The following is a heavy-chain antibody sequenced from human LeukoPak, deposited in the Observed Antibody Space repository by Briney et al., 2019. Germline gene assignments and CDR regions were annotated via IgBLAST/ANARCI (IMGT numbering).Heavy chain of an antibody. V-gene: IGHV3-30*18. CDR2: ISYDGSNK. D-gene: IGHD3-9*01. CDR3: AKLGNYYDILTGFDY. CDR1: GFTFSSYG. J-gene: IGHJ4*02. Sequence: GGSLRLSCAASGFTFSSYGMHWVRQAPGKGLEWVAVISYDGSNKYYADSVKGRFTISRDNSKNTLYLQMNSLRAEDTAVYYCAKLGNYYDILTGFDYWGQGTLVTASS.